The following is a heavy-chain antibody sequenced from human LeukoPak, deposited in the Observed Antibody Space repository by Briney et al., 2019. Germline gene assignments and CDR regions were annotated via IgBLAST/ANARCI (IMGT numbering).Heavy chain of an antibody. V-gene: IGHV3-23*01. Sequence: GGSLRLSCAVSGFTFSSYAVSWVRQAPGTGLEWVSTITGSGGSTYYADSVKGRFTISRDNSKNTLYLQMNSLRAEDTAVYYCAKGYSYASASWFDPWGQGTLVTVSS. CDR3: AKGYSYASASWFDP. J-gene: IGHJ5*02. CDR2: ITGSGGST. D-gene: IGHD5-18*01. CDR1: GFTFSSYA.